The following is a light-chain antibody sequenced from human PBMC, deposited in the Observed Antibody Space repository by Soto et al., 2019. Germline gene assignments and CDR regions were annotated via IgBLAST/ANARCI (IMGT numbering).Light chain of an antibody. CDR1: SSDVGGYNY. CDR2: DVS. CDR3: YSYTSSSTVL. V-gene: IGLV2-14*01. Sequence: QSVLTQAASVSGSPGQSISISCTGISSDVGGYNYVSWYQQHPDKAPKLMIYDVSNRRSGVSNRFSGSKSGTTASLTISGLQAEDEADYYCYSYTSSSTVLFGGGTQLTVL. J-gene: IGLJ2*01.